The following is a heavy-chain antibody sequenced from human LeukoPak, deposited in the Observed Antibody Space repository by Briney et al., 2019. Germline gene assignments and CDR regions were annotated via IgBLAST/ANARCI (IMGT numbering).Heavy chain of an antibody. Sequence: GGSLRLSCAASGFTFSSYAMSWVRQAPGKGLEWVSAVSDSGSSTYYADSVKGRFTISRDKSKNTLYLQMNSLRAEDTAVYYCAKQSFYAPPYCFDYWGQGTLVTVSS. V-gene: IGHV3-23*01. CDR2: VSDSGSST. CDR1: GFTFSSYA. J-gene: IGHJ4*02. D-gene: IGHD2-15*01. CDR3: AKQSFYAPPYCFDY.